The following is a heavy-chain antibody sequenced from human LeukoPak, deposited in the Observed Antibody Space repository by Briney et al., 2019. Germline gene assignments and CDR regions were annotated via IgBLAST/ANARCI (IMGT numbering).Heavy chain of an antibody. CDR2: IYPGDSDT. V-gene: IGHV5-51*01. Sequence: GESLKISCKGSGYSFTSYWIGWVRQLPGKGLEWMGIIYPGDSDTRYSPSFQGQVTISADKSISTAYLQWSSLKASDTAMYYCARLSVDDFWSGYSTSDYYYYGMDVWGQGTTVTVSS. D-gene: IGHD3-3*01. CDR1: GYSFTSYW. CDR3: ARLSVDDFWSGYSTSDYYYYGMDV. J-gene: IGHJ6*02.